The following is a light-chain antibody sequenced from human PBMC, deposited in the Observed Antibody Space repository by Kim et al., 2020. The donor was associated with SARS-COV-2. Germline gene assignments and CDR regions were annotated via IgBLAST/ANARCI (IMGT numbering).Light chain of an antibody. CDR2: DAS. CDR1: RSVTTS. Sequence: LSPGERATLSCRASRSVTTSLAWYQQKPGQSPRLLIHDASHGTAGLPARFTGSGSGTDFTLTISSLEPEDFAIYYCQQRSSWPPTFGQGTRLEIK. J-gene: IGKJ5*01. CDR3: QQRSSWPPT. V-gene: IGKV3-11*01.